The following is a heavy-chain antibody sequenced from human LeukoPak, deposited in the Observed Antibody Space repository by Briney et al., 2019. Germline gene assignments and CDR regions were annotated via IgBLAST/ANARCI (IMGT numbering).Heavy chain of an antibody. CDR2: INHSGST. CDR1: GGSFSGYY. CDR3: AGATGY. V-gene: IGHV4-34*01. J-gene: IGHJ4*02. Sequence: SETLSLTCAVYGGSFSGYYWSWIRQPPGEGLEWIGEINHSGSTNYNPSLKSRVTISVDTSKNQFSLKLSSVTAADAAVYYCAGATGYWGQGTLVTVSS. D-gene: IGHD2-2*03.